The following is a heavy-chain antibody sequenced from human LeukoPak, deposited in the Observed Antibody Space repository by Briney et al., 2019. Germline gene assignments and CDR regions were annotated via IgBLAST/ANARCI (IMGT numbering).Heavy chain of an antibody. CDR3: ARMTTGHDY. J-gene: IGHJ4*02. CDR2: VNHSGYT. D-gene: IGHD4-17*01. V-gene: IGHV4-34*01. CDR1: GTSFTSYY. Sequence: SETLSLTCGVSGTSFTSYYWSRIRQTPGKGLEWIGEVNHSGYTNMNPSLKSRVTISVDTSKNRFSLMMTSVTAADTAVYFCARMTTGHDYWGQGTLVTVSS.